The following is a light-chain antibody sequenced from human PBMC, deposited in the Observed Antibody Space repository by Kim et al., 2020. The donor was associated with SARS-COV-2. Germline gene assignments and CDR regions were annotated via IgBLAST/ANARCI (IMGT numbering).Light chain of an antibody. V-gene: IGLV2-11*01. Sequence: SVTISCTGTSSDVVGYNYVSCYQQHPGKAPKLMIYDVSKRPSGVPDRFSGSKSGNTASLTISGLQAEDEADYYCCSYAGSYTFDVVFGGGTQLTVL. J-gene: IGLJ2*01. CDR1: SSDVVGYNY. CDR2: DVS. CDR3: CSYAGSYTFDVV.